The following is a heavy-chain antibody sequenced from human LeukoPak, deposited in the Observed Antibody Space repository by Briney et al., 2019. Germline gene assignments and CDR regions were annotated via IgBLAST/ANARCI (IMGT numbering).Heavy chain of an antibody. CDR1: GGSISSSSYY. Sequence: SETLSLTCTVSGGSISSSSYYWGWIRQPPGKGLEWIGSIYYSGSTYYNPSLKSRVTISVDTSKNQFSLKLSSVTAADTAVYYCARDPLPSDYDILTGYRGRRVDYWGQGTLVTVSS. V-gene: IGHV4-39*07. J-gene: IGHJ4*02. D-gene: IGHD3-9*01. CDR3: ARDPLPSDYDILTGYRGRRVDY. CDR2: IYYSGST.